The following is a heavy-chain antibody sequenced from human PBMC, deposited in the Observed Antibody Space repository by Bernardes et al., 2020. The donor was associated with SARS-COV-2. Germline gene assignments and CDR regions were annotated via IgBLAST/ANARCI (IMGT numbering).Heavy chain of an antibody. Sequence: TLSLTCTVSGGSISSYYWSWIRQPAGKGLEWIGRIYTSGSTNYNPSLKSRVTMSVDTSKNQFSLKLSSVTAADTAVYYCARVGCSSTSCWAGYDYWGQGTLVTVSS. CDR1: GGSISSYY. V-gene: IGHV4-4*07. D-gene: IGHD2-2*01. CDR3: ARVGCSSTSCWAGYDY. CDR2: IYTSGST. J-gene: IGHJ4*02.